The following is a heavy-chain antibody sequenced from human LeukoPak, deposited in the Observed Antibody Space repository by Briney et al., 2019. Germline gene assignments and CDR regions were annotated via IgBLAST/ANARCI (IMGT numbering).Heavy chain of an antibody. CDR1: GFTFSTFW. J-gene: IGHJ4*02. Sequence: GGSLRLSCAASGFTFSTFWMSWVRQAPGKGLEWVANIKEDGSEKYYVDSMKGRFTVSRDNAKNSLYLQVDSLRAEDTAVYYCAREAMVRGVIGDYWGQGTLVTVSS. CDR3: AREAMVRGVIGDY. CDR2: IKEDGSEK. V-gene: IGHV3-7*01. D-gene: IGHD3-10*01.